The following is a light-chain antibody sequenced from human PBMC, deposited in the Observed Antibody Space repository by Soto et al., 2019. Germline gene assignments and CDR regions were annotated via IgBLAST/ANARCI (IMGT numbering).Light chain of an antibody. CDR2: RAS. V-gene: IGKV1-5*03. J-gene: IGKJ3*01. CDR1: QSINSW. Sequence: DSQMTQSPSTLSASVGDRVTITCRAIQSINSWWAWYQQKPGKAPRLLINRASDLEGGVPSRFSGSGSGAAFTLTISSLQPDDFATYYCQHYDSYSGTFGPGTKVDIK. CDR3: QHYDSYSGT.